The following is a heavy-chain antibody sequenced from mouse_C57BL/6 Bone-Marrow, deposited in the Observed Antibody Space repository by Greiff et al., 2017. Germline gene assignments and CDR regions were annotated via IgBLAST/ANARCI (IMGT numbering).Heavy chain of an antibody. CDR1: GYTFTSYW. J-gene: IGHJ3*01. V-gene: IGHV1-55*01. CDR3: ARWGLREGWFAY. CDR2: IDPGSGST. Sequence: QVQLQQPGAELVKPGASVKLSCKASGYTFTSYWINWVKQRPGQGLEWIGRIDPGSGSTYYNEKFKSKATLTVDKSSSTDYMLLSSLTSEDSAVYYCARWGLREGWFAYWGQGTLVTVSA. D-gene: IGHD2-12*01.